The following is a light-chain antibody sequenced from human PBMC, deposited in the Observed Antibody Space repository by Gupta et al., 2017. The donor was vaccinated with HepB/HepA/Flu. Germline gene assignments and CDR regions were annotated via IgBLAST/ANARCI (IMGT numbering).Light chain of an antibody. CDR1: QSISIY. J-gene: IGKJ5*01. V-gene: IGKV1-39*01. Sequence: DIQMTQSPSSLSASVGDRVTITCRASQSISIYLNWYQQKPGKAPKLLISSASSLQSGVPSRFSGSGSGTDFTLTISSLQPEDFATYYCQQSYSTQITFGQGTRLEIK. CDR3: QQSYSTQIT. CDR2: SAS.